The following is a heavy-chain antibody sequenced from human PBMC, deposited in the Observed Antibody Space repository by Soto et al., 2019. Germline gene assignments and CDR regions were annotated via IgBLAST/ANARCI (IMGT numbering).Heavy chain of an antibody. J-gene: IGHJ4*02. D-gene: IGHD2-8*01. CDR2: RVPLFGKA. CDR3: ARDGSYCTEGVCFHYFDS. V-gene: IGHV1-69*06. Sequence: SVKFPFKLSGSGLTGYAISCVRQAPGEGSEWMGPRVPLFGKANLAQKFQGRLTMTADKSTKTAYMELTSLTSEDTAVYFCARDGSYCTEGVCFHYFDSWGQGTLVTVSS. CDR1: GSGLTGYA.